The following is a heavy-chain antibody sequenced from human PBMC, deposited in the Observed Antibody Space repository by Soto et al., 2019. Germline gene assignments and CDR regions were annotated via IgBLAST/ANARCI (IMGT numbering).Heavy chain of an antibody. V-gene: IGHV1-3*01. D-gene: IGHD3-10*01. Sequence: QVHLVQSGAEVQKPGASVRISCQASGYDFTTSAIHWVRQAPGQSLEWMGWINPATGDTKYSQNVRGRVTFALDTSATTAYMDLRSLTSHDTAVYYCARPAGRSQLLPYYFDPWGQGTQVTVSS. CDR1: GYDFTTSA. CDR3: ARPAGRSQLLPYYFDP. J-gene: IGHJ5*02. CDR2: INPATGDT.